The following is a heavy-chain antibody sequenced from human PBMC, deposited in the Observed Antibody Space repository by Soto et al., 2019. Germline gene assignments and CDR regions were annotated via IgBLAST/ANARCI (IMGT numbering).Heavy chain of an antibody. J-gene: IGHJ4*02. V-gene: IGHV1-18*01. D-gene: IGHD2-15*01. Sequence: VKVSCKASGYTFTSYGISWVRQAPGQGLEWMGWISAYNGNTNYAQKLQGRVTMTTDTSTSTAYMELRSLRSDDTAVYYCARGRLGYCSGGSCSYWGQGTPVTVSS. CDR3: ARGRLGYCSGGSCSY. CDR1: GYTFTSYG. CDR2: ISAYNGNT.